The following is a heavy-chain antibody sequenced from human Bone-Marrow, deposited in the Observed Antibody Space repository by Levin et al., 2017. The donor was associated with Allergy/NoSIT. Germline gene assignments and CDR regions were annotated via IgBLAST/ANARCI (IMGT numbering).Heavy chain of an antibody. D-gene: IGHD3-9*01. CDR3: ARLDGYYFDY. CDR1: GGSISSAGYH. J-gene: IGHJ4*02. CDR2: ISYRGTT. V-gene: IGHV4-31*03. Sequence: SQTLSLTCTVSGGSISSAGYHWTWIRQSPGKGLEWIGYISYRGTTYYNPSLKSRLTMSLDTSEQRFSLNLNSVTASDTAIYYCARLDGYYFDYWGQGTLVTVSS.